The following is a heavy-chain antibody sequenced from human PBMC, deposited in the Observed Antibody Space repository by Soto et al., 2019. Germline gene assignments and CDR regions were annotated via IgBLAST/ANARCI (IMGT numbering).Heavy chain of an antibody. V-gene: IGHV3-74*01. CDR3: ARWAGGYYYYGMDV. CDR1: GFTFSSYW. D-gene: IGHD3-16*01. Sequence: EVQLVESGGGLVQPGGSLRLSCAASGFTFSSYWMHWVRQAPGKGLVWVSRINSDGSNTSYADSVKGRFTISRDNAKNTLYLQMNSLRAEDTAVYYCARWAGGYYYYGMDVWGQGTTVTVSS. CDR2: INSDGSNT. J-gene: IGHJ6*02.